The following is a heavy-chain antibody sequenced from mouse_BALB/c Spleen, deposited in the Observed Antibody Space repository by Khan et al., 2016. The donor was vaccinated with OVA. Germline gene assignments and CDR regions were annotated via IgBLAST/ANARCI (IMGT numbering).Heavy chain of an antibody. CDR1: GFTFSSYG. V-gene: IGHV5-6-3*01. CDR2: INSNGGST. CDR3: ARMARTIN. J-gene: IGHJ2*01. Sequence: VQLKESGGGLVQPGGSLKLSCAASGFTFSSYGMSWVRQTPDKRLELVATINSNGGSTYYPDSVKGRFTISRDNAKNTLYLQMSSLKSEDTAMYYYARMARTINWGQGTTLTVSS.